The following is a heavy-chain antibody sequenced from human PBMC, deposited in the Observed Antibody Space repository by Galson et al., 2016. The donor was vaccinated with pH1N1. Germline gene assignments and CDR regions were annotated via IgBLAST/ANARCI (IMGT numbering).Heavy chain of an antibody. CDR2: VNPGGSAI. V-gene: IGHV5-51*03. J-gene: IGHJ3*02. D-gene: IGHD4-17*01. Sequence: QSGAEVKKPGESLKISCKASGYSFTRYWIAWVRQVPGKGLEWVGVVNPGGSAIRYSPPFQGQVTISSDKSINTAYLQWISRTASATATYYCAGQYDFGDYRGDAFDIWGQGTMVTVSS. CDR3: AGQYDFGDYRGDAFDI. CDR1: GYSFTRYW.